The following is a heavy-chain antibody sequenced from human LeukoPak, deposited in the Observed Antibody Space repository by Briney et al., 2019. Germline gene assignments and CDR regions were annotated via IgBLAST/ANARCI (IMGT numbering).Heavy chain of an antibody. D-gene: IGHD2-15*01. V-gene: IGHV3-23*01. CDR3: AKDLYYYEH. CDR1: GFTVSSNY. CDR2: ISGSGGST. Sequence: GGSLRLSCAASGFTVSSNYMSWVRQAPGKGLEWVSAISGSGGSTYYADSVKGRFTISRDNSKNTLYLQMNSLRAEDTAVYYCAKDLYYYEHWGQGTLVTVSS. J-gene: IGHJ4*02.